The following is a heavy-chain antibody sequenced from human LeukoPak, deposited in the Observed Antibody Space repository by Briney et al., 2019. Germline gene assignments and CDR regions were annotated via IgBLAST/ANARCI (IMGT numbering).Heavy chain of an antibody. CDR1: GFTFSTYP. V-gene: IGHV3-23*01. J-gene: IGHJ3*02. CDR2: LSGGGDRT. D-gene: IGHD5-12*01. Sequence: WVSLRLSCAASGFTFSTYPISWVRQAPGKGLEWVSALSGGGDRTDYADSVKGRFTISRDNSKNTLYLQMNSLRAEDTALYYCAKDSVRGYSGYGNDGFDIWGQGTMVTVS. CDR3: AKDSVRGYSGYGNDGFDI.